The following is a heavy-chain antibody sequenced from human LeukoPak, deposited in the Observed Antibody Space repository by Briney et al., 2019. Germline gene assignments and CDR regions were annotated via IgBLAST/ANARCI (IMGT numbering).Heavy chain of an antibody. D-gene: IGHD1-1*01. CDR2: MYNSGTT. V-gene: IGHV4-30-4*07. CDR3: ARVSWFPGTSYYYMDV. CDR1: GDSISSGGYS. J-gene: IGHJ6*03. Sequence: SETLSLTCVVSGDSISSGGYSWNWIRQPPGKGLEWIGYMYNSGTTSYNPSLKSRVTMSVDTSKNQFSLKLSSVTAADTAVYYCARVSWFPGTSYYYMDVWGKGTTVTVSS.